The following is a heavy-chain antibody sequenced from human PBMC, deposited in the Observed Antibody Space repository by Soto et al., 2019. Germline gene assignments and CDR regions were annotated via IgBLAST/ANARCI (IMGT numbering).Heavy chain of an antibody. CDR1: GYTFTSYY. D-gene: IGHD6-6*01. CDR2: INPSGGST. V-gene: IGHV1-46*01. Sequence: ASVKVSCTASGYTFTSYYMHWVRQAPGQGLEWMGIINPSGGSTSYAQKFQGWVTMTRDTSISTAYMELSRLRSDDTAVYYCARDGEYSSPSYYMDVWGKGTTVTVSS. J-gene: IGHJ6*03. CDR3: ARDGEYSSPSYYMDV.